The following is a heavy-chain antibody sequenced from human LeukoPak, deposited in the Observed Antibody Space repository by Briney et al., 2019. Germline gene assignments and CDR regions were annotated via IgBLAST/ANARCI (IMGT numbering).Heavy chain of an antibody. Sequence: GGSLRLSCAASGFTFSSYWMSWVRQAPGKGLEWVANIKQDVSEKYYVDSVKGRFTISRDNAKNSLYLQMNSLRAEDTAVYYCARDLRAGFGWFDPRGQGTLVTVSS. V-gene: IGHV3-7*05. CDR3: ARDLRAGFGWFDP. J-gene: IGHJ5*02. D-gene: IGHD3-10*01. CDR2: IKQDVSEK. CDR1: GFTFSSYW.